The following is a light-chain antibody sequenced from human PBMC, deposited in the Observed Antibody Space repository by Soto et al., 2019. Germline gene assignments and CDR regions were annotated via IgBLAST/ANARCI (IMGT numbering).Light chain of an antibody. CDR2: DAS. CDR3: QQYDTYSRT. CDR1: QSFSGT. Sequence: DIQMTQSPSTLSAYVGDRVTITCRASQSFSGTVAWYQQKPGKAPKLLIYDASSLERGVPSRFSGSGSGTEFTLTISSLQPDDFATYYCQQYDTYSRTFGQGTKVEIK. V-gene: IGKV1-5*01. J-gene: IGKJ1*01.